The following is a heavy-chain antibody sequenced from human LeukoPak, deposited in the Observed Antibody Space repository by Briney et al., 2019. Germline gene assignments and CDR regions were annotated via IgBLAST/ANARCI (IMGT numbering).Heavy chain of an antibody. D-gene: IGHD6-6*01. CDR1: GGSISNPNYY. Sequence: SETLSLTCSVSGGSISNPNYYWVGIRQPPGKGLEWIGSIYYSGSTHYNPSLKSRVTISTDTSKNQFSLILTSVAAADTAMYYCARERGYTSSSGPGDFDYWGQGTLVTVSS. J-gene: IGHJ4*02. CDR2: IYYSGST. CDR3: ARERGYTSSSGPGDFDY. V-gene: IGHV4-39*07.